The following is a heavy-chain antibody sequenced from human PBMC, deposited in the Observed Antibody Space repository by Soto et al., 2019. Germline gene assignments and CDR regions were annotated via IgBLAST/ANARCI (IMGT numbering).Heavy chain of an antibody. V-gene: IGHV4-34*01. CDR3: ARGQEFLWFDP. Sequence: SETLSLTCAVYGGSFSGYYWSWIRQPPGKGLEWIGEINHSGSTNYNPSLKSRVTISVDTSKSQFSLKLRSVTAADTAVYYCARGQEFLWFDPWGQGSLVTVSS. J-gene: IGHJ5*02. CDR2: INHSGST. CDR1: GGSFSGYY.